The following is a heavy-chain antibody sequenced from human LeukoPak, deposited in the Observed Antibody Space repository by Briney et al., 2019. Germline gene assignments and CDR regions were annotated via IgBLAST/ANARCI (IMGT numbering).Heavy chain of an antibody. J-gene: IGHJ5*02. Sequence: GASVKVSCKASGHTFTSYGISWVRQAPGQGLEWMGWISAYNGNTNYAQKLQGRVTMTTDTSTSTAYMELRSLRSDDTAVYYCARDPITGPRAAAGTRFDPWGQGTLVTVSS. D-gene: IGHD6-13*01. CDR2: ISAYNGNT. CDR3: ARDPITGPRAAAGTRFDP. CDR1: GHTFTSYG. V-gene: IGHV1-18*01.